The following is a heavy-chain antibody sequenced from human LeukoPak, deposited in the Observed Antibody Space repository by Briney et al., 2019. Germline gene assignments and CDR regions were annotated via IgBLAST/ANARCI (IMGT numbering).Heavy chain of an antibody. V-gene: IGHV4-59*08. CDR1: GGSITSTNY. CDR2: IYYSGST. J-gene: IGHJ6*02. Sequence: SETLSLTCGVSGGSITSTNYWTWVRQPPGKGLEWIGYIYYSGSTNYNPSLKSRVTISVDTSKNQFSLKLSSVTAADTAVYYCARQDYDFWSGYSGYYYGMDVWGQGTTVTVSS. CDR3: ARQDYDFWSGYSGYYYGMDV. D-gene: IGHD3-3*01.